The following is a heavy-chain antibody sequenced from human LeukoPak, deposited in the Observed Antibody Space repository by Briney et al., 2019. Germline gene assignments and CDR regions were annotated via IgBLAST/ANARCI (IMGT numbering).Heavy chain of an antibody. Sequence: GASVKVSCKASGYTFTSYGISWVRQAPGQGLEWMGWISAYNGNTNYAQKLQGRVTMTTDTSTSTAYMELRSLRSDDTAVYYCARDIPGDSGGYSLPLDYWGQGTLVTVSS. CDR1: GYTFTSYG. J-gene: IGHJ4*02. V-gene: IGHV1-18*01. D-gene: IGHD3-22*01. CDR3: ARDIPGDSGGYSLPLDY. CDR2: ISAYNGNT.